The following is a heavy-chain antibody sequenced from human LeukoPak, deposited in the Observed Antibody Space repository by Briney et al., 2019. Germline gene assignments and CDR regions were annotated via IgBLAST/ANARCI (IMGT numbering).Heavy chain of an antibody. V-gene: IGHV4-59*07. D-gene: IGHD4-23*01. CDR2: IYYSGST. CDR3: ARGGTVVNGFDY. CDR1: GVSISTYY. J-gene: IGHJ4*02. Sequence: SDTLSLTWTVSGVSISTYYWSWIRQPPGKGLEWIGYIYYSGSTNYNPSLKSRVTMSLDTSTNKFSLKLTSVTAADTAVYYCARGGTVVNGFDYWGQGTLVTVSS.